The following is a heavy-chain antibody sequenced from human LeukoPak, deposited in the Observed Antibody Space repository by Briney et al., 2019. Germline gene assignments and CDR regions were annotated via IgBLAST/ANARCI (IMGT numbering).Heavy chain of an antibody. V-gene: IGHV3-21*01. CDR1: GFTFSSYT. Sequence: GGSLRLSCSASGFTFSSYTMNWVRQAPGKGLEWVSSISSGTDYIYYADSVKGRFTISRDNAKKSLYLQMNSLRAEDTAVYDCARVRVFATIYYYYGMDVWGQGTAVTVSS. D-gene: IGHD2-21*01. J-gene: IGHJ6*02. CDR2: ISSGTDYI. CDR3: ARVRVFATIYYYYGMDV.